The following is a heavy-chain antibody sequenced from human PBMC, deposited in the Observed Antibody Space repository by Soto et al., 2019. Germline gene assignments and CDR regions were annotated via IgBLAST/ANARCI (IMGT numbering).Heavy chain of an antibody. CDR1: GFTFSLSA. V-gene: IGHV3-23*01. Sequence: EVQLLESGGGFVQPGESLRLSCVASGFTFSLSAMSWVRQAPGRGLEWVSSISGGGGSTEYADSVKGRFTISRDNSKDTVHLRRTSLRAEDTAVYYCAKGPEYDILTGCDYWGQGALVTVSS. D-gene: IGHD3-9*01. J-gene: IGHJ4*02. CDR3: AKGPEYDILTGCDY. CDR2: ISGGGGST.